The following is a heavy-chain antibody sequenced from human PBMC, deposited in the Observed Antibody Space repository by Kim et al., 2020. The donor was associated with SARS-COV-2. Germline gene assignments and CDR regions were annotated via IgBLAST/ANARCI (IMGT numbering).Heavy chain of an antibody. Sequence: GGSLRLSCAASGFTFDDYAMHWVRQAPGKGLEWVSGISWNGGIIDYADSVKGRFTISRDTAKNSLYLQMNSLRIEDTALYYCAKVESRYCSSTTCYVFDYWGKGTLVTVSS. D-gene: IGHD2-2*01. CDR1: GFTFDDYA. J-gene: IGHJ4*02. CDR3: AKVESRYCSSTTCYVFDY. V-gene: IGHV3-9*01. CDR2: ISWNGGII.